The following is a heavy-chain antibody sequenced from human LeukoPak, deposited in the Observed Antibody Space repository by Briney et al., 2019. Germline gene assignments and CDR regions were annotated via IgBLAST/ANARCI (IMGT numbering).Heavy chain of an antibody. CDR2: IYHSGST. CDR3: ARDHGRVATTYYFDY. D-gene: IGHD5-12*01. J-gene: IGHJ4*02. V-gene: IGHV4-4*01. CDR1: GSSISSSNW. Sequence: PSETLSLTCAVSGSSISSSNWWSWVRQPPGKGLEWIGEIYHSGSTNYNPSLKSRVTISVDTSKNQFSLRLTSVTAADTAVYCCARDHGRVATTYYFDYWGQGTLVTVSS.